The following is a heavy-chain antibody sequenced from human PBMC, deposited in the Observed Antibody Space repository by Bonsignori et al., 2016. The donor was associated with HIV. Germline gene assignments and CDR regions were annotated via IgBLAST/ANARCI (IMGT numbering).Heavy chain of an antibody. J-gene: IGHJ4*02. CDR3: ARDHRYYALDY. CDR2: IYTSGST. CDR1: GGSISSYY. V-gene: IGHV4-4*07. D-gene: IGHD3-10*01. Sequence: GSLRLSCTVSGGSISSYYWSWIRQPAGKGLEWIGRIYTSGSTNYNPSLKSRVTMSVDTSKNQFSLKLSSVTAADTAVYYCARDHRYYALDYWGQGTLVTVSS.